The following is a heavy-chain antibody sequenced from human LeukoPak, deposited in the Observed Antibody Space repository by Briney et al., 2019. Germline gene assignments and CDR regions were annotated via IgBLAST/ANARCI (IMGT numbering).Heavy chain of an antibody. D-gene: IGHD1-26*01. Sequence: GSLPLSFAATGFTFGDYWMTWARLIPGKGLERVATIKQEGTEKHYGESVEGRFIISRDKAKNSLYLEMDSLKVEDTAVYYCARVGAWDLQRVFAYWGQGTLVTVSS. CDR2: IKQEGTEK. V-gene: IGHV3-7*01. CDR1: GFTFGDYW. J-gene: IGHJ4*02. CDR3: ARVGAWDLQRVFAY.